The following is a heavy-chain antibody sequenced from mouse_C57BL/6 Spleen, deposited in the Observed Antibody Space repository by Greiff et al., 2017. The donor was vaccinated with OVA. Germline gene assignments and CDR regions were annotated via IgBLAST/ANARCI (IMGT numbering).Heavy chain of an antibody. J-gene: IGHJ2*01. Sequence: QVQLQQSGAELVKPGASVKLSCKASGYTFTEYTIHWVKQRSGQGLEWIGWFYPGSGSIKYNEKFKDKATLTADKSSSTVYMELSRLTSEDSAVYFCARHEVDYYGSSAYYFDYWGQGTTLTVSS. CDR2: FYPGSGSI. CDR3: ARHEVDYYGSSAYYFDY. CDR1: GYTFTEYT. V-gene: IGHV1-62-2*01. D-gene: IGHD1-1*01.